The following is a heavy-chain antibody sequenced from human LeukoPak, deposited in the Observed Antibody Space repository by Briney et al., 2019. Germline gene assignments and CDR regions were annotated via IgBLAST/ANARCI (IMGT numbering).Heavy chain of an antibody. J-gene: IGHJ6*03. CDR2: ISYDGSNK. V-gene: IGHV3-30*19. Sequence: GGSLRLSCVASKFTFGNYGMHWVRQAPGKGLEWVAVISYDGSNKYYADSVKGRFTISRDNSKNTLYLQMNSLRAEDTAVYYCARASQNYYYMDVWGKGTTVTVSS. CDR3: ARASQNYYYMDV. CDR1: KFTFGNYG.